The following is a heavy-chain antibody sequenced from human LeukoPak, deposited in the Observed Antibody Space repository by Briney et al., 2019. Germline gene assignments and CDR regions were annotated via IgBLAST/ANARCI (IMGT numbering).Heavy chain of an antibody. CDR1: GFTFSSYA. CDR3: ARDRAAAV. D-gene: IGHD6-13*01. V-gene: IGHV3-30-3*01. Sequence: GGSLRLSCAASGFTFSSYAMHWVRQAPGKGLEWVAVISYDGSNKYYADSVKGRFTISRDNSKNTLYLQMNSLRAEDTAVYYCARDRAAAVWGQGTTVTVSS. CDR2: ISYDGSNK. J-gene: IGHJ6*02.